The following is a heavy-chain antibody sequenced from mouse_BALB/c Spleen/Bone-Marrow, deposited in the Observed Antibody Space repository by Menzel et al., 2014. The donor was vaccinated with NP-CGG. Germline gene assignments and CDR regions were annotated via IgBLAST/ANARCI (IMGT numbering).Heavy chain of an antibody. CDR1: GFTFSSFG. CDR3: ARGGNFAWFAY. Sequence: EVMLVKSGGGLVQPGGSRKLSCAASGFTFSSFGMHWVRQAPEKGLEWVAYISSGSSTIYYADTVKGRFTISRDNPKNTLFLQMTSLRSEDTAMYYCARGGNFAWFAYWGQGTLVTVSA. V-gene: IGHV5-17*02. J-gene: IGHJ3*01. D-gene: IGHD2-1*01. CDR2: ISSGSSTI.